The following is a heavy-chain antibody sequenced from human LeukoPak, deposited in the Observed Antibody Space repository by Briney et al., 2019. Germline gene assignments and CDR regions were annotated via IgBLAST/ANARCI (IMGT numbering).Heavy chain of an antibody. Sequence: GGSLRLSCTASGFTFDDYAMHWVRQAPGKGLEWVSLITWDGDSTYYTDSVKGRFTISRDNSKNYLYLQMNSLRAEDTALYYCAKGTSSWHEFDSWGQGTLVTVSS. CDR2: ITWDGDST. V-gene: IGHV3-43D*03. CDR3: AKGTSSWHEFDS. D-gene: IGHD6-13*01. J-gene: IGHJ4*02. CDR1: GFTFDDYA.